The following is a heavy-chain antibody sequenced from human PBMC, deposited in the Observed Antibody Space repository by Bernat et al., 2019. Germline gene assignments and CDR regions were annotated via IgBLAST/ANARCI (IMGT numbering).Heavy chain of an antibody. D-gene: IGHD3/OR15-3a*01. CDR2: IDAGNGNT. CDR3: AREMPKKELDG. CDR1: GYTFTTYA. J-gene: IGHJ4*02. Sequence: QVQLVQSGAEVKKPGASVKLSCKASGYTFTTYAMHWVRQAPGQRLEWMGWIDAGNGNTKYSQKLQGRVTITRDTSASTAYMELSSLTSEDTAVYFCAREMPKKELDGWGQGTLVTVSS. V-gene: IGHV1-3*01.